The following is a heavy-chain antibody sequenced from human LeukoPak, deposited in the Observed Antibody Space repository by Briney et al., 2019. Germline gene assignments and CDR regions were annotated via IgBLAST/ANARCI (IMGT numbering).Heavy chain of an antibody. V-gene: IGHV4-34*01. CDR3: ARRSGHGGGMDV. CDR2: INHSGST. J-gene: IGHJ6*02. Sequence: PSETLSLTCAVYGGSFSGYYWSWIRQPPGKGLEWIGEINHSGSTNYNPSLKSRVTISVDMSKNQFSLKLSSVTAADTAVYYCARRSGHGGGMDVWGQGTTVTVSS. D-gene: IGHD4-23*01. CDR1: GGSFSGYY.